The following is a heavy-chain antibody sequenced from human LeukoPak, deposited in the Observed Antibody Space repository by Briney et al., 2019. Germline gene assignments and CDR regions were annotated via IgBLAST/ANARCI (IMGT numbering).Heavy chain of an antibody. D-gene: IGHD2-2*01. CDR3: AKFGLDYCSSTSCYPFHYYYGMDV. CDR1: GFTFSSYA. V-gene: IGHV3-23*01. J-gene: IGHJ6*02. Sequence: GGSLRLSCAASGFTFSSYAMSWVRQAPGKGLDWVSAISGSGGSTYYADSVKGRFTISRDNSKNTLYLQMNSLRAEDTAVYYCAKFGLDYCSSTSCYPFHYYYGMDVWGQGTTVTVSS. CDR2: ISGSGGST.